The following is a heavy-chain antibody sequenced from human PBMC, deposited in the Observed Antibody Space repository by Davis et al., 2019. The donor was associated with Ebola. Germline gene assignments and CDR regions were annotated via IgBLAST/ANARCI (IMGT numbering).Heavy chain of an antibody. J-gene: IGHJ6*02. CDR2: ISAYNGNT. V-gene: IGHV1-18*01. CDR3: ARDHIVVVPAAIPVSGMDV. CDR1: GYTFTSYG. D-gene: IGHD2-2*02. Sequence: ASVKVSCKASGYTFTSYGISWVRQAPGQGLEWMGWISAYNGNTNYVQKLQGRVTMTTDTSTSTAYMELRSLRSDDTAVYYCARDHIVVVPAAIPVSGMDVWGQGTTVTVSS.